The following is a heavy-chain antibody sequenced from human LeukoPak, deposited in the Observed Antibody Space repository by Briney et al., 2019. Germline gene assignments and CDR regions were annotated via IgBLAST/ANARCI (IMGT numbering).Heavy chain of an antibody. CDR1: GFTFSSYW. CDR3: ARGLDSSGWYAVDY. CDR2: INSDGSST. D-gene: IGHD6-19*01. Sequence: GGSLRLSCAASGFTFSSYWMHWVRQAPGKGLVWVSRINSDGSSTSYADSVKGRFTISRDNAKNTLYLQMNSLRAEDAAVYYCARGLDSSGWYAVDYWGQGTLVTVSS. J-gene: IGHJ4*02. V-gene: IGHV3-74*01.